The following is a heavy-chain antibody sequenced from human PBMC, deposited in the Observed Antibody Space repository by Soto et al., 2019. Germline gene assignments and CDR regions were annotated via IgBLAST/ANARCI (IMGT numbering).Heavy chain of an antibody. CDR1: GLTVSNNY. J-gene: IGHJ4*02. CDR2: IYRGGDS. Sequence: EVQLEESGGGLVQPGGSLRLSCAASGLTVSNNYMRWVRHAPGKGLEWVSVIYRGGDSYYADSVNGRFTISRDNSKNTLYLQMNSLRDEDTAVYYCASCHWNGPNDYRGQGTLVTVSS. V-gene: IGHV3-66*01. CDR3: ASCHWNGPNDY. D-gene: IGHD1-1*01.